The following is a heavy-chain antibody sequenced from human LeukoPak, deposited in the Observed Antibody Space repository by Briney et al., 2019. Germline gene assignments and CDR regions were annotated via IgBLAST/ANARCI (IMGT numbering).Heavy chain of an antibody. V-gene: IGHV4-59*11. Sequence: SATLSLTCTVSGGSISSHYWSWIRQPPGKGLEWIGYIYYSGSTNYNPSLKSRVTISVDTSKNQFSLKLSSVTAADTAVYYCARLGDTNYYYMDVWGKGTTVTVSS. CDR3: ARLGDTNYYYMDV. CDR1: GGSISSHY. D-gene: IGHD3-10*01. CDR2: IYYSGST. J-gene: IGHJ6*03.